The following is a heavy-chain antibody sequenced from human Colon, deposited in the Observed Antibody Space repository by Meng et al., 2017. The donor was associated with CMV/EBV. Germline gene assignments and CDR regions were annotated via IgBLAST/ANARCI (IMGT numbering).Heavy chain of an antibody. D-gene: IGHD2-2*02. V-gene: IGHV1-2*02. Sequence: ASVKVSCKASGYTFTGYYMHWVRQAPGQGLEWMGWINPNSGGTNYAQKFQGRVTMTRDTSISTAYMELRSLRSDDTAVYYCARGSLGYCSSTSCYMAEFDYWGQGTLVTVSS. J-gene: IGHJ4*02. CDR2: INPNSGGT. CDR1: GYTFTGYY. CDR3: ARGSLGYCSSTSCYMAEFDY.